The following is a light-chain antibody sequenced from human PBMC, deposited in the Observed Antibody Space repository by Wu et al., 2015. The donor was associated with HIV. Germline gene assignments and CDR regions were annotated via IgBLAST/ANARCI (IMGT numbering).Light chain of an antibody. CDR3: QQYGTSPPT. J-gene: IGKJ3*01. CDR1: QSVSSTY. CDR2: GAS. Sequence: EIVLTQSPGTLSSSPGERATLSCRASQSVSSTYLAWYQQRPGQAPRLLIYGASSRATGIPNRFSGSGSGTDFTLIISRLEPEDFAVYYCQQYGTSPPTFGPGTKVDIK. V-gene: IGKV3-20*01.